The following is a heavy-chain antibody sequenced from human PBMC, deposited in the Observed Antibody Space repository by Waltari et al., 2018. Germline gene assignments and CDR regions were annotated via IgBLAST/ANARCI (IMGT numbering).Heavy chain of an antibody. J-gene: IGHJ3*01. V-gene: IGHV3-11*01. CDR3: GRHHYSGQMYDAVNL. Sequence: VGSGGTFVRPGGSLRMSCTASEFTFTSSSFSWFRRAPGRGLEWIAYISGYVDVFQYGASVEGRITVSRDNAKKALFLQMNNVRGEDKAIYYCGRHHYSGQMYDAVNLWGPGTVVTVSS. CDR1: EFTFTSSS. D-gene: IGHD6-19*01. CDR2: ISGYVDVF.